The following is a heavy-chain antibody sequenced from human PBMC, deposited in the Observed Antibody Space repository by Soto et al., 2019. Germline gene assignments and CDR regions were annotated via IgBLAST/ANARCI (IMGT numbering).Heavy chain of an antibody. CDR1: GFTFDDYA. D-gene: IGHD3-3*01. V-gene: IGHV3-30*18. Sequence: PGGSLRLSCAASGFTFDDYAMYWVRQAPGKGLEWVAVIYDGSNKYYADSVKGRFTISRDNSKNTLYLQMNSLRAEDTAVYYCAKELWSGPMEVWGQGTTVTVSS. J-gene: IGHJ6*02. CDR2: IYDGSNK. CDR3: AKELWSGPMEV.